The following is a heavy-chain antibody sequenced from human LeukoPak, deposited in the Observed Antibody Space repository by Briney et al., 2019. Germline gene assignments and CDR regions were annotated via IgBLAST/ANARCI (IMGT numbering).Heavy chain of an antibody. CDR3: ARELKIAAAGTVGFDI. D-gene: IGHD6-13*01. Sequence: GGSLRLSCAASGFTFSSYAMSWVRQTPGKGLEWVSAISGSGGSTYYADSVKGRFTISRDNSKNTLYLQMHSLRAEDTAVYYCARELKIAAAGTVGFDIWGQGTGVTVSS. CDR1: GFTFSSYA. J-gene: IGHJ3*02. V-gene: IGHV3-23*01. CDR2: ISGSGGST.